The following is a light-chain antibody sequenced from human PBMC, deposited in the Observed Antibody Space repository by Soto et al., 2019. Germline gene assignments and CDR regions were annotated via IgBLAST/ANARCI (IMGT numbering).Light chain of an antibody. CDR1: QSVSSK. J-gene: IGKJ1*01. V-gene: IGKV3-20*01. CDR2: DAS. Sequence: EIAMTQSQATLSVSPGERATLSCRASQSVSSKLAWYQQKPGQAPRLLIYDASTRATGIPDRFSGSGSGTDFTLTISRLEPEDFAAYYCQQYGSSSWTFGQGTKVDI. CDR3: QQYGSSSWT.